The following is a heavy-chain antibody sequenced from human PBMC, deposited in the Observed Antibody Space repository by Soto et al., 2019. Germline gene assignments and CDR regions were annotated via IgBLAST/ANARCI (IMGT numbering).Heavy chain of an antibody. V-gene: IGHV1-46*01. Sequence: GASVKVSCKASGYTFTSYYMHWVRQAPGQGLEWMGIINPSGGSTSYAQKFQGRVTMTRVTSTSTVYMELSSLRSEDTAVYYCARERGFGVVTYYYYGMDVWGQGTTVTVSS. CDR3: ARERGFGVVTYYYYGMDV. D-gene: IGHD3-3*01. J-gene: IGHJ6*02. CDR1: GYTFTSYY. CDR2: INPSGGST.